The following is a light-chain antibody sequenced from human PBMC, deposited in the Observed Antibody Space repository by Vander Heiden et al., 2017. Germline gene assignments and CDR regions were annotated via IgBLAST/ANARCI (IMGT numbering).Light chain of an antibody. CDR3: CSYAGSGTVV. CDR2: EVT. J-gene: IGLJ2*01. CDR1: IRNIGSYKF. V-gene: IGLV2-23*02. Sequence: QSGLTQLASVSWSLEQSITSSCTGTIRNIGSYKFGSWYQRHPGTAPRLIIFEVTKRPSGVSNRFSGSKSGNTASLTISGLQAEDEADYFCCSYAGSGTVVFGGGTKTTVL.